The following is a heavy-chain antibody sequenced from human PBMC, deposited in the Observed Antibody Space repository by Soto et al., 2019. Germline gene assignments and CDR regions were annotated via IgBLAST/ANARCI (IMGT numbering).Heavy chain of an antibody. CDR1: GFPYRSYG. CDR3: VKSDFWSGYYTGYYYYGMDV. D-gene: IGHD3-3*01. J-gene: IGHJ6*02. CDR2: ISSNGGST. V-gene: IGHV3-64D*08. Sequence: GALRRSCSASGFPYRSYGMHWVRPAPGKGLEYVSAISSNGGSTYYADSVKGRFTISRDNSKNTLYLQMSSLRAEDTAVYYCVKSDFWSGYYTGYYYYGMDVWGQGTTVTVS.